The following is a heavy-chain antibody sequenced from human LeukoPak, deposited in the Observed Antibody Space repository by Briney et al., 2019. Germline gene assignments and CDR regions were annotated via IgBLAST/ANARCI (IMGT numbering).Heavy chain of an antibody. CDR1: GGSFSGYY. V-gene: IGHV4-34*01. D-gene: IGHD3-9*01. Sequence: SETLSLTCAVYGGSFSGYYWSWLRQPPGKGLEWIGEINHSGSTNYNPSLKSRVTISVDTSKNQFSLKLSSVTAADTAVYYCARARPAIRYFDWSPWISNWFDPWGQGTLVTVSS. J-gene: IGHJ5*02. CDR3: ARARPAIRYFDWSPWISNWFDP. CDR2: INHSGST.